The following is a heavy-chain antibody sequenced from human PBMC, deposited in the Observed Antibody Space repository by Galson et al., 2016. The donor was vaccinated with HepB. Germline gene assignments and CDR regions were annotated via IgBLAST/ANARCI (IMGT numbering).Heavy chain of an antibody. CDR3: ARDYVPGA. V-gene: IGHV3-23*01. CDR2: ISGSGAST. Sequence: SLRLSCAASGFTFSSYAMSWVRQAPGKGLEWVSVISGSGASTYYADSVKGRFTISRDNARHSLYLEMNSLRGEDTAMYYCARDYVPGAWGQGVLVTVSS. J-gene: IGHJ5*02. D-gene: IGHD3-10*01. CDR1: GFTFSSYA.